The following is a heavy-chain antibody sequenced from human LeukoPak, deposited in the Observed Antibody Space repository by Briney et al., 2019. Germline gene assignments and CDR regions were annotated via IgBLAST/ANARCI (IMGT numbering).Heavy chain of an antibody. CDR2: ISSGSGPT. V-gene: IGHV3-48*01. CDR1: GFTFSSYS. J-gene: IGHJ4*02. Sequence: RGSLRLSSAASGFTFSSYSLNWVRQAPGQGLEWVSYISSGSGPTYYADSVKGRFTISRDNAKNSLYLQMNSLRAEDTAVYYCARDDYHDSSGKRGYWGQGTLVTVSS. D-gene: IGHD3-22*01. CDR3: ARDDYHDSSGKRGY.